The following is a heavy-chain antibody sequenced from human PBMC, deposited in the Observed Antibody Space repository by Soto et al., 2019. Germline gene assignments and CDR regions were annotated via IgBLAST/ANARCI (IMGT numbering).Heavy chain of an antibody. V-gene: IGHV3-7*01. CDR3: ARLQWWFDP. Sequence: EVHLVESGGGLVQPGGSLRLSCAASGFTYSTYWMSWVRQAPGKGLEWVASIKQDGSEEYYVDSVKGRFTISRDNSKNSLYLQMNSQRAEDTAVYYCARLQWWFDPWGQGTLVTVSS. CDR1: GFTYSTYW. J-gene: IGHJ5*02. D-gene: IGHD1-1*01. CDR2: IKQDGSEE.